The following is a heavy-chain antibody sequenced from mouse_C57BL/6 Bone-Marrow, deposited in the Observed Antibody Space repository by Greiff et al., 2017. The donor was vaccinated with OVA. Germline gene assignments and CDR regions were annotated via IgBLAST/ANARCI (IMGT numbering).Heavy chain of an antibody. V-gene: IGHV1-81*01. CDR3: ARRTFYSRYFDV. J-gene: IGHJ1*03. CDR1: GYTFTSYG. CDR2: IYPRSGNT. D-gene: IGHD2-12*01. Sequence: QVQLQQSGAELARPGASVKLSCKASGYTFTSYGISWVKQRTGQGLEWIGEIYPRSGNTYYNEKFKGKATMTADKSSSTAYMELRSLTSEDSAVYYCARRTFYSRYFDVCDRGTTVTVSA.